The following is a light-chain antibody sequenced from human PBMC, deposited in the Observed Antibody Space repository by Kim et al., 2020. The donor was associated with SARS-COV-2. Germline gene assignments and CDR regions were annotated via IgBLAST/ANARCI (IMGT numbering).Light chain of an antibody. J-gene: IGLJ3*02. CDR2: GKN. Sequence: LRWTVRITCQRDSLRSYYASCYQQKPGQAPVLVIYGKNNRPSGIPDRFSGSSSGNTASLTIAGAQAEDEADYYCNSRDSSGNRWVFGGGTQLTVL. V-gene: IGLV3-19*01. CDR3: NSRDSSGNRWV. CDR1: SLRSYY.